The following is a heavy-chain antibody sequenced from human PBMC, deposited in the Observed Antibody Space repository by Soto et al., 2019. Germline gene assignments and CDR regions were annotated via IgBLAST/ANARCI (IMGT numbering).Heavy chain of an antibody. Sequence: QITLKESGPTLVKPRQTLTLTCTFSGFSLSTSGVSVGWIRQPPGKALEWLALIYWDDDKRYSPSLKSRLTITKDTSKNQVVLTMTNMDPVDTATYYCALAYNWNYSLGYWGQGTLVTVSS. D-gene: IGHD1-7*01. J-gene: IGHJ4*02. V-gene: IGHV2-5*02. CDR1: GFSLSTSGVS. CDR3: ALAYNWNYSLGY. CDR2: IYWDDDK.